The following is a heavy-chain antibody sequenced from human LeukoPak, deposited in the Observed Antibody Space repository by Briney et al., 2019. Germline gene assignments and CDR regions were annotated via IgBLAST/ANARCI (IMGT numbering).Heavy chain of an antibody. D-gene: IGHD3-10*01. Sequence: SETLSLTCTVSGGSVSSGSYYWSWIRQPPGQGLEWIGYIYYSGSTNYNPSLKSRVTISVDTSQNQFSLKLSSVTAADTAVYYCASDHYYGSGDDYYYYYGMDVWGKGTTVTVSS. CDR3: ASDHYYGSGDDYYYYYGMDV. V-gene: IGHV4-61*01. CDR2: IYYSGST. J-gene: IGHJ6*04. CDR1: GGSVSSGSYY.